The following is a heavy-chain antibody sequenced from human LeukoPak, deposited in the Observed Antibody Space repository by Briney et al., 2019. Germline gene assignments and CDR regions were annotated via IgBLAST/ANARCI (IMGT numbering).Heavy chain of an antibody. CDR1: GFTFSSYA. Sequence: GGSLRLSCAASGFTFSSYAMSWVRQAPGKGLEWVSAISGSGGSTYYADSVKGRFTISRDNSKNTLYLQMNSLRAENTAVYYCAKVLEAFTSVGAFDIWGQGTMVTVSS. V-gene: IGHV3-23*01. CDR3: AKVLEAFTSVGAFDI. CDR2: ISGSGGST. D-gene: IGHD2-2*01. J-gene: IGHJ3*02.